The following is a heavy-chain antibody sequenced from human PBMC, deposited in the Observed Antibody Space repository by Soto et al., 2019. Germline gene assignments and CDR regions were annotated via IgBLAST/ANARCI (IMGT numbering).Heavy chain of an antibody. CDR1: GYTFTSYG. CDR2: ISAYNGNT. V-gene: IGHV1-18*01. J-gene: IGHJ6*02. D-gene: IGHD6-13*01. CDR3: ARRTGSSWYKIYYYYGMDV. Sequence: ASVKVSCKASGYTFTSYGISWVRQAPGQGLEWMGWISAYNGNTNYAQKLQGRVTMTTDTSTSTAYMELRSLRSDDTAVYHCARRTGSSWYKIYYYYGMDVWGQGTTVTVS.